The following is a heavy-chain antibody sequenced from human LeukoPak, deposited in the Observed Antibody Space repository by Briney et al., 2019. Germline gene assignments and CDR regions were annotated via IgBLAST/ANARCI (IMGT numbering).Heavy chain of an antibody. CDR1: GFTFSDYY. J-gene: IGHJ4*02. Sequence: GGSLRLSCAASGFTFSDYYMSWIRQAPGKGLEWVSYISSSGSTIYYADSVKGRLTISRDNAKNSLYLQMNSLRAEDTAVYYCARAQLAARIRAHPLHWGQGTLVTVSS. V-gene: IGHV3-11*01. CDR2: ISSSGSTI. D-gene: IGHD6-6*01. CDR3: ARAQLAARIRAHPLH.